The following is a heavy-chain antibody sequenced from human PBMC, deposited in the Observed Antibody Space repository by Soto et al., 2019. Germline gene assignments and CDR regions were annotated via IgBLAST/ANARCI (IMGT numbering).Heavy chain of an antibody. Sequence: SETLSLTCTVSGGSISSGGYYWSWIRQHPGKGLEWIGYIYYSGSTYYNPSLKSRVTISVDTSKNQFSLKLSSVTAADTAVYYCARDRAITFGGVIVIEGFFDYWGQGTLVTVSS. CDR2: IYYSGST. V-gene: IGHV4-31*03. J-gene: IGHJ4*02. CDR1: GGSISSGGYY. D-gene: IGHD3-16*02. CDR3: ARDRAITFGGVIVIEGFFDY.